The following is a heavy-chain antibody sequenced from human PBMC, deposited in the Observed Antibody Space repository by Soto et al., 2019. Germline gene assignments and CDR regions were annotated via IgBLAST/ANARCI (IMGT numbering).Heavy chain of an antibody. D-gene: IGHD6-13*01. V-gene: IGHV1-18*01. CDR2: ISPFNGHT. J-gene: IGHJ5*02. Sequence: QVQLVQSGAEVTKPGASVTVSCKASGYTFTNFGISWMRQAPGQGLECMGWISPFNGHTHYAQKFQGRVALTTDTSTSTAFLLLRSLRSDDTAAYYCAREPPRATAGLNYFDPWGQGTLVTVSS. CDR1: GYTFTNFG. CDR3: AREPPRATAGLNYFDP.